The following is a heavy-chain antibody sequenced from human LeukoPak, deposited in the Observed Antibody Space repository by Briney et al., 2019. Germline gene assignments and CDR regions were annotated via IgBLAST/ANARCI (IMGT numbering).Heavy chain of an antibody. D-gene: IGHD2-2*01. V-gene: IGHV3-30*18. CDR2: ISYDGSNK. CDR3: AKDEDIVVVPAATYYYYYGMDV. Sequence: PGGSLRLSCAASGFTFSSYGLHWVRQAPGKGLEWVAVISYDGSNKYYADSVKGRFTISRDSSKNTLYLQMNSLRAEDTAVYYCAKDEDIVVVPAATYYYYYGMDVWGKGTTVTVSS. CDR1: GFTFSSYG. J-gene: IGHJ6*04.